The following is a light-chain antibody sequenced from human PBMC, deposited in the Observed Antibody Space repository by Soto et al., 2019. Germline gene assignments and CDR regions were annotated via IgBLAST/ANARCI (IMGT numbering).Light chain of an antibody. CDR2: AAS. J-gene: IGKJ4*01. Sequence: GDRVTVTCRASQGISSYLAWYQQKPGKAPQLLIYAASTLQSGVPSRFSGSASGTEFTLTISSLQPEDFATYYCQQLNTYPLTFGGGTKVEIK. V-gene: IGKV1-9*01. CDR3: QQLNTYPLT. CDR1: QGISSY.